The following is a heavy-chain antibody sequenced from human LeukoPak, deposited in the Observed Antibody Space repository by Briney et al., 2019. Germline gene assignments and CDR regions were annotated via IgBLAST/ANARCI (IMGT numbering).Heavy chain of an antibody. J-gene: IGHJ4*02. V-gene: IGHV3-21*01. CDR1: GFTFSSYS. CDR3: ARDADEADFDY. CDR2: VSSSSSYI. Sequence: GGSLRLSCAASGFTFSSYSMNWVRQAPGKGLEWVSSVSSSSSYIYYADSVKGRFTISRDNAKNSLYLQMNSLRAEDTAVYYCARDADEADFDYWGQGTLVTVSS.